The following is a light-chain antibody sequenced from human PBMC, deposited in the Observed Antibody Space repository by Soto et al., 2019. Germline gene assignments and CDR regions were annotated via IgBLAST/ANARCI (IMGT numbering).Light chain of an antibody. CDR3: QSYDSSRRGV. J-gene: IGLJ2*01. V-gene: IGLV1-40*01. Sequence: QSVLTQPPSVSGAPGQRVTISCTGSSSNIGAGYDVHWYQQLPGTAPKLLIYGNSNRPSGVPDRFSGSKSGTSASLATTGLRAEDEADYYCQSYDSSRRGVFRGGTK. CDR2: GNS. CDR1: SSNIGAGYD.